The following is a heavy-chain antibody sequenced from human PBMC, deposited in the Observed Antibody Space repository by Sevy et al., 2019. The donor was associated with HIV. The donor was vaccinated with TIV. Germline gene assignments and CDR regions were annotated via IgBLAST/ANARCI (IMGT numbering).Heavy chain of an antibody. V-gene: IGHV1-69*13. CDR1: GGTFSSYA. Sequence: ASVKVSCKASGGTFSSYAISWVRQAPGQGLEWMGGIIPIFGTANYAQMFQGRVTITADESTSTAYMELSSLRSEDTAVYYCASAGGYSSGWPFDYWGQGTLVTVSS. D-gene: IGHD6-19*01. CDR2: IIPIFGTA. CDR3: ASAGGYSSGWPFDY. J-gene: IGHJ4*02.